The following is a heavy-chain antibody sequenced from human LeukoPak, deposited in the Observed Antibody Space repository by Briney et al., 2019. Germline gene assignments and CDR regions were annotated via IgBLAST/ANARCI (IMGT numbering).Heavy chain of an antibody. Sequence: GGSLRLSCAASRFTFSTYEMNWVRQAPGKGLEWVSYIGTSASNIYYADSVKGRFTISRDNAKNSLYLQMNSLRAEDTAVYYCARDFDPWGQGTLVTVSS. V-gene: IGHV3-48*03. CDR2: IGTSASNI. CDR3: ARDFDP. CDR1: RFTFSTYE. J-gene: IGHJ5*02.